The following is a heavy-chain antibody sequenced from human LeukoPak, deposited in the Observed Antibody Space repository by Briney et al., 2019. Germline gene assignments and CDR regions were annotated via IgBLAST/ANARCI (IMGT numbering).Heavy chain of an antibody. V-gene: IGHV1-46*01. Sequence: ASVKVSCKASGYTFTNNFIHWVRQAPGQGLEWMGILNPSGGRTYYTEKFRGRVTMTMDTSTATVNMEVSSLGIEDTAIYYCARDQSGGTEGSAFAGFDVWGQGTMVTVSS. CDR2: LNPSGGRT. J-gene: IGHJ3*01. CDR3: ARDQSGGTEGSAFAGFDV. D-gene: IGHD6-6*01. CDR1: GYTFTNNF.